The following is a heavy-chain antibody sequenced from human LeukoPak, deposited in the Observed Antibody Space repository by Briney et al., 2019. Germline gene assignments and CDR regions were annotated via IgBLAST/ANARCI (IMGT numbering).Heavy chain of an antibody. CDR3: ASRTRPDVGAFDI. CDR2: IYPSGGRT. V-gene: IGHV1-46*01. J-gene: IGHJ3*02. CDR1: GYTFTSYY. Sequence: ASVKVSCKASGYTFTSYYMHWVRQAPGQGLEWMGIIYPSGGRTNYAQKFQGRVTMTRDMSTSTVYMELSSLRSEDTAVYYCASRTRPDVGAFDIWGQGTMVTVSS. D-gene: IGHD6-6*01.